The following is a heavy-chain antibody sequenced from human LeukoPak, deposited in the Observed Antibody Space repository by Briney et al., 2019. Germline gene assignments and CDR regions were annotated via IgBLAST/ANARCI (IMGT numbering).Heavy chain of an antibody. Sequence: RASVKVSCKASGYTFTSYGISWVRQAPGQGLEWMGWISAYNGNTNYAQKLQGRVTMTTDTSTSTAYMELRSLRSDDTAVYYCARRITIFASGFYYMDVWGKGTTVTVSS. CDR1: GYTFTSYG. D-gene: IGHD3-3*01. J-gene: IGHJ6*03. CDR2: ISAYNGNT. V-gene: IGHV1-18*01. CDR3: ARRITIFASGFYYMDV.